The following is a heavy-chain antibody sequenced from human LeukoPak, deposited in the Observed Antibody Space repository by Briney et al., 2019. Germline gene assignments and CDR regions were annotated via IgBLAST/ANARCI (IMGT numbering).Heavy chain of an antibody. CDR1: GGSISGYY. D-gene: IGHD3-22*01. V-gene: IGHV4-59*01. CDR3: ARYYYDSSAKDY. CDR2: IYYSGTT. Sequence: PSETLSLTCTVSGGSISGYYWSWIRQPPGKGLEWIGYIYYSGTTNYNPSLKSRVTISVDTSKNQFSLKLSSVTAADTAVYYCARYYYDSSAKDYWGQGTLVTVSS. J-gene: IGHJ4*02.